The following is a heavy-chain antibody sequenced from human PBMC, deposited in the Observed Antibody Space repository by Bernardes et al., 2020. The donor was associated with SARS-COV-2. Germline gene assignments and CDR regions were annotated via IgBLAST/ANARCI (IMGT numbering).Heavy chain of an antibody. D-gene: IGHD5-18*01. V-gene: IGHV4-39*01. J-gene: IGHJ4*01. CDR2: IYYSRST. CDR3: ARGGSRATWIQLWFSPPFDY. Sequence: SATLARTCTVSGGSIRSSSYYWGWIPQPPGKGLEWIGSIYYSRSTYYNPSLKSRVTISVDTSKNQFSLKLSSVTAADTAVYYCARGGSRATWIQLWFSPPFDYWGHGTLVTVSA. CDR1: GGSIRSSSYY.